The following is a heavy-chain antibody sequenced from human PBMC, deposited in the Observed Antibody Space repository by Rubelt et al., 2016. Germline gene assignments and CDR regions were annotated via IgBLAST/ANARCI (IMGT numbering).Heavy chain of an antibody. CDR2: TYNSWST. Sequence: QVQLQESGPGLVKPSETLSLTCTVSGGSISNYYWSWIRQPPGKGLEWIGNTYNSWSTNYNPPLMRRIHNYVERAKNHFSLGRGSVTAAETAVYYVARVEYDFWSGYYTRFDYWGQGTLVTVSS. V-gene: IGHV4-4*08. D-gene: IGHD3-3*01. J-gene: IGHJ4*02. CDR1: GGSISNYY. CDR3: ARVEYDFWSGYYTRFDY.